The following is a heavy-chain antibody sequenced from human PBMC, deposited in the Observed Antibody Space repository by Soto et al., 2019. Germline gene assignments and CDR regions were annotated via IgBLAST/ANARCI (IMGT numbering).Heavy chain of an antibody. J-gene: IGHJ5*02. D-gene: IGHD3-10*01. CDR2: IDAANGNT. V-gene: IGHV1-3*01. CDR1: GYTFTNYA. CDR3: ARRGTMVFPQDYCDP. Sequence: ASVKFSCTSSGYTFTNYAIHWVRQAPGQRLEWMGWIDAANGNTKYSQKFQGRVTIARDTSASTAYMELSSLRSEDTAVYYCARRGTMVFPQDYCDPWGQGTLVTVYS.